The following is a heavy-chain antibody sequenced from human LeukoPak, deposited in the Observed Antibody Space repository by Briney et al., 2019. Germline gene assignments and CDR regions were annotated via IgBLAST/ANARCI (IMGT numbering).Heavy chain of an antibody. V-gene: IGHV4-39*01. CDR2: IYYSGST. D-gene: IGHD3-9*01. CDR3: ASSYYDILTGYHYFDY. Sequence: SETLSLTCTVSGGSISSSSYYWGWIRQPPGKGLEWIGSIYYSGSTYYNPSLKSRVTISVDTSKNQFSLKLSSVTAADTAVYYCASSYYDILTGYHYFDYWGQGTLVTVSS. J-gene: IGHJ4*02. CDR1: GGSISSSSYY.